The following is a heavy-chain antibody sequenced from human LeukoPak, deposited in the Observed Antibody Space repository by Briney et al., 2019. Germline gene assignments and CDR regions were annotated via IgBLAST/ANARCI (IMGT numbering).Heavy chain of an antibody. CDR2: IYSSGST. CDR1: GGSLTNYY. Sequence: SETLSLTCAVSGGSLTNYYWSWIRQPAGKGLEWIGRIYSSGSTNYNPSLKSRVTISVDTSKNQFSLKLSSVTAADTAVYYCARIAAAAHGWFDPWGQGTLVTVSS. V-gene: IGHV4-4*07. CDR3: ARIAAAAHGWFDP. J-gene: IGHJ5*02. D-gene: IGHD6-13*01.